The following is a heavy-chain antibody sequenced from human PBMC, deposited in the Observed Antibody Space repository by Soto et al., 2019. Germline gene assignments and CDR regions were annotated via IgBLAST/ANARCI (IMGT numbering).Heavy chain of an antibody. D-gene: IGHD5-12*01. Sequence: QVQLVESGGGVVQPGRSLRLSCAASGFTFSSFGMHWVRQAPGKGLEWVAVASYDGSYKYYADSVKGRFTISRDNSKKTLYLQMNSMRAEDTAVYYCAQDMSVVATTPDFDYWGQGTLVTVSS. V-gene: IGHV3-30*18. J-gene: IGHJ4*02. CDR2: ASYDGSYK. CDR3: AQDMSVVATTPDFDY. CDR1: GFTFSSFG.